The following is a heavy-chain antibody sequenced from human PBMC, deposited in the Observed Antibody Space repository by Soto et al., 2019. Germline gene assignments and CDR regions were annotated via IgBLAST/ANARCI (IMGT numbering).Heavy chain of an antibody. CDR1: GFTFSSYG. V-gene: IGHV3-33*01. Sequence: PGGSLRLSCAASGFTFSSYGMHWVRQAPGKGLEWVAVIWYDGSNKYYADSVKGRFTISRDNSKNTLYLQMNSLRAEDTAVYYCARDRAVTTPMGRLDWFDPWGQGTLVTVSS. J-gene: IGHJ5*02. D-gene: IGHD4-17*01. CDR3: ARDRAVTTPMGRLDWFDP. CDR2: IWYDGSNK.